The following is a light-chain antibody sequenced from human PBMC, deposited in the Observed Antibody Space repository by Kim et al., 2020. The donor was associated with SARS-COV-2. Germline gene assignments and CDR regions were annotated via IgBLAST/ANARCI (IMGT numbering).Light chain of an antibody. J-gene: IGKJ4*01. CDR2: GAS. CDR3: QQYNNWPPLT. CDR1: QSVSSH. V-gene: IGKV3-15*01. Sequence: PGERATPARRASQSVSSHLAWYPQKPGPAPRLRIYGASTRATGIPARVSGSGSGTEFTLTISSLQSEDFAVYYCQQYNNWPPLTFGGGTKVDIK.